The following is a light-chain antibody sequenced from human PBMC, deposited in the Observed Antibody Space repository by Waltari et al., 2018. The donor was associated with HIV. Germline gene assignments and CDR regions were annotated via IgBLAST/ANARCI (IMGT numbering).Light chain of an antibody. CDR1: TSNIGSNHD. Sequence: SVLMQPPSVSGAPGQRVTISCTGNTSNIGSNHDVNWYQHFQGTAPKLLIYGDSIRPSGVPDRFSGSKAGTSASLAITGLQAEDEGYYYGQSYDNTLSGSRVFGGGTKVTVL. V-gene: IGLV1-40*01. CDR3: QSYDNTLSGSRV. J-gene: IGLJ3*02. CDR2: GDS.